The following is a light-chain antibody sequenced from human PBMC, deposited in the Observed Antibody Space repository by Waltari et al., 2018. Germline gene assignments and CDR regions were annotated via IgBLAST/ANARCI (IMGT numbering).Light chain of an antibody. CDR3: QSYDNSLRGV. V-gene: IGLV1-40*01. CDR1: TSNIGAHYD. Sequence: QSVLTQPPSVSGATGQRVTISCTGSTSNIGAHYDVQWYQQVPGTAPKLLIYANNNRPSGVPDRFSGSRSGTSASLAITGLQAEDEADYYCQSYDNSLRGVFGGGTKLTVL. J-gene: IGLJ3*02. CDR2: ANN.